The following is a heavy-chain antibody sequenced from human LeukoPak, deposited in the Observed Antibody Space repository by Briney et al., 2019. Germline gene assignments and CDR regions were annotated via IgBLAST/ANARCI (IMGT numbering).Heavy chain of an antibody. J-gene: IGHJ6*03. CDR3: ARTMVRGVSLEDMDV. CDR1: GGTFSIYA. Sequence: SVKVSCKASGGTFSIYAISWVRQAPGQGHEWMGRISPIFGTANYAQKFQGRVTITTDESTSTAYMELSSLRSEDTAVYYCARTMVRGVSLEDMDVWGKGTTVTVSS. CDR2: ISPIFGTA. D-gene: IGHD3-10*01. V-gene: IGHV1-69*05.